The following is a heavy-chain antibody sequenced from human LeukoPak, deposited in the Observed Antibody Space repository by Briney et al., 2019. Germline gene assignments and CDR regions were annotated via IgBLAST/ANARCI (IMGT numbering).Heavy chain of an antibody. J-gene: IGHJ4*02. V-gene: IGHV3-23*01. Sequence: GGSLRLSCAASGFTFSSYAMSWVRQAPGKGLEWVSAICGSGGSTYYADSVKGRFTISRDNSKNTLYLQMNSLRAEDTAVYCCAKDVDEVVVTASSFDYWGQGTLVTVSS. CDR1: GFTFSSYA. CDR2: ICGSGGST. D-gene: IGHD2-21*02. CDR3: AKDVDEVVVTASSFDY.